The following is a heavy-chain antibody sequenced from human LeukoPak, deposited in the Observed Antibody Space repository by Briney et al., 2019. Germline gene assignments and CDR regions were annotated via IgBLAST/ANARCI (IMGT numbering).Heavy chain of an antibody. CDR3: ARVDTAMVHDY. D-gene: IGHD5-18*01. CDR1: GGTFSSYA. J-gene: IGHJ4*02. V-gene: IGHV1-69*13. Sequence: SVRVSCKASGGTFSSYAISWVRQAPGQGLEWMGGIIPIFGTANYAQKFQGRVTITADESTSTAYMELSSPRSEDTAVYYCARVDTAMVHDYWGQGTLVTVSS. CDR2: IIPIFGTA.